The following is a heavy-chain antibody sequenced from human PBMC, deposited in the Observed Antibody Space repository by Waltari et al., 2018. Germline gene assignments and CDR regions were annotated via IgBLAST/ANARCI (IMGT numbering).Heavy chain of an antibody. Sequence: EEQLLESGGGLVQPGDSLRLSCAGSGFRFSNYWMNWVRQAPGKVLGGVGRISDDWTGISYADSVKGRFTISRDNSKNTVSLQMKRLRVEDTAVYYCARLAPRTYRSPVPGRHYYYGMDVWGQGTTVTVSS. CDR2: ISDDWTGI. D-gene: IGHD3-10*01. J-gene: IGHJ6*02. CDR1: GFRFSNYW. CDR3: ARLAPRTYRSPVPGRHYYYGMDV. V-gene: IGHV3-74*01.